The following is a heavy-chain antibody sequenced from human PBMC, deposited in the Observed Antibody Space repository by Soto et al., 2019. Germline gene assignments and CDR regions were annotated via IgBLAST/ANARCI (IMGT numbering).Heavy chain of an antibody. Sequence: PSETLSFTCTVSGGSISSYYWSWIRQPPGKGLEWIGYIYYSGSTNYNPSLKSRVTISVDTSKNQFSLKLSSVTAADTAVYYCARDTTFDYWGQGTLVTVSS. CDR3: ARDTTFDY. V-gene: IGHV4-59*01. D-gene: IGHD1-1*01. CDR1: GGSISSYY. J-gene: IGHJ4*02. CDR2: IYYSGST.